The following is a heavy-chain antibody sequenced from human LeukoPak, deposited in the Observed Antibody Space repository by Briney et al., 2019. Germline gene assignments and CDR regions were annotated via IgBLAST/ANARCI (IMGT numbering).Heavy chain of an antibody. V-gene: IGHV1-2*04. Sequence: ASVKVSCKASGYTFTGYYMHWVRQAPGQGLEWMGWINPNSGGTNYAQKFQGWVTMTRDTSISTAYMELSRLRSDDTAVYYCARASGDIVAWGTYYGMDVWGQGTTVTVSS. CDR3: ARASGDIVAWGTYYGMDV. J-gene: IGHJ6*02. CDR1: GYTFTGYY. CDR2: INPNSGGT. D-gene: IGHD5-12*01.